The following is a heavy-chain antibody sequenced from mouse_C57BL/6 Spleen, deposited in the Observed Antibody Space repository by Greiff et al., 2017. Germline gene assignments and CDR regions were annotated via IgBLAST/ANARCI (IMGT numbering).Heavy chain of an antibody. V-gene: IGHV1-80*01. D-gene: IGHD4-1*01. J-gene: IGHJ1*03. CDR3: ARSPLTGTGWYFDV. CDR1: GYAFSSYW. Sequence: QVQLQQSGAELVKPGASVKISCKASGYAFSSYWMNWVKQRPGKGLEWIGQIYPGDGDTNYNGKFKGKATLTADKSSSTAYMQLSSLTSEDSAVYFCARSPLTGTGWYFDVWGTGTTVTVSS. CDR2: IYPGDGDT.